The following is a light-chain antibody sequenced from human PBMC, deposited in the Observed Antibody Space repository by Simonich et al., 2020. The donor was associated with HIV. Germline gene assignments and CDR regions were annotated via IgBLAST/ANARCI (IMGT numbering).Light chain of an antibody. J-gene: IGLJ2*01. CDR3: SSYTSSSTVV. Sequence: QSALTQPASVSGSPGQSIHISCTGTSSQVGGYNYVSWYQQHPGKAPNLMLYDVSKRPSGVSTRFSGSKSGNTASLSISGLQAEDEADYYCSSYTSSSTVVFGGGTKLTVL. CDR2: DVS. CDR1: SSQVGGYNY. V-gene: IGLV2-14*01.